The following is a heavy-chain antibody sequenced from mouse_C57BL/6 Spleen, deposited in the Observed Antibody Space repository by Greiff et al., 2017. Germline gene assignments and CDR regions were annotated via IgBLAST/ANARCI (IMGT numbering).Heavy chain of an antibody. J-gene: IGHJ2*01. Sequence: QVQLQQPGAELVTPGASVKMSCKASGYTFTSYWITWLKQRPGQGLAWIGDIYPGSGSTNYNEKFKSNATLTVDTSSSTAYMQLSSLTSEDSAVYYCGSSSSYYCWGQVTTLTVSS. CDR3: GSSSSYYC. CDR1: GYTFTSYW. D-gene: IGHD1-1*01. CDR2: IYPGSGST. V-gene: IGHV1-55*01.